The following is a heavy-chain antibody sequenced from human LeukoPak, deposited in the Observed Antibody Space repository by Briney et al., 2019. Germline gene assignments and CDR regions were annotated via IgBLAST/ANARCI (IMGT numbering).Heavy chain of an antibody. V-gene: IGHV1-18*01. J-gene: IGHJ5*02. D-gene: IGHD3-3*01. CDR1: GYTFTSYG. CDR2: ISAYNGNT. Sequence: GASVKVSCKASGYTFTSYGISWVRQAPGQRREWMGWISAYNGNTNYAQKLQGRVTMTTDTSTSTAYMELRSLRSDDTAVYYCARGKWLLSKNWFDPWGQGTLVTVSS. CDR3: ARGKWLLSKNWFDP.